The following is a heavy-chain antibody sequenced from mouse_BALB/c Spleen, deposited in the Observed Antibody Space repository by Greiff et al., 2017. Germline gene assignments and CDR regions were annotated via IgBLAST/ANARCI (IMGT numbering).Heavy chain of an antibody. CDR2: IDPANGNT. V-gene: IGHV14-3*02. CDR3: ARVYYDYEGYAMDY. CDR1: GFNIKDTY. D-gene: IGHD2-4*01. J-gene: IGHJ4*01. Sequence: VQLQQSGAELVKPGASVKLSCTASGFNIKDTYMHWVKQRPEQGLEWIGRIDPANGNTKYDPKFQGKATITADTSSNTAYLQLSSLTSEDTAVYYCARVYYDYEGYAMDYWGQGTSVTVSS.